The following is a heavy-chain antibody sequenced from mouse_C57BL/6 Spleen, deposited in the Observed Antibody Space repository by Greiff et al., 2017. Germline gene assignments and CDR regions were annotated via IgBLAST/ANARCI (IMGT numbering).Heavy chain of an antibody. D-gene: IGHD2-4*01. J-gene: IGHJ4*01. V-gene: IGHV1-78*01. CDR1: GYTFTDHT. CDR2: IYPRDGST. CDR3: ANYYDYDLLAMDY. Sequence: VQLQQSDAELVKPGASVKISCKVSGYTFTDHTIHWMKQRPEQGLEWIGYIYPRDGSTKYNEKFKGKATLTADKSSSTAYMQLNSLTSEDSAVYFCANYYDYDLLAMDYWGQGTSVTVSS.